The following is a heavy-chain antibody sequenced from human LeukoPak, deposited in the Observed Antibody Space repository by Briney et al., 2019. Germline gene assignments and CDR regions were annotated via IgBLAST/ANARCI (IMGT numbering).Heavy chain of an antibody. J-gene: IGHJ4*02. CDR2: IGGSGGST. Sequence: PGGSLRLSCADSGFTFSSYAMSWVRQAPGKGLEWVSGIGGSGGSTYYADSVKGRFTISRDNSKNTLYLQMNSLRAEDTAVYYCAKSDDSSGYYNGIVYWGQGTLVTVSS. CDR3: AKSDDSSGYYNGIVY. CDR1: GFTFSSYA. V-gene: IGHV3-23*01. D-gene: IGHD3-22*01.